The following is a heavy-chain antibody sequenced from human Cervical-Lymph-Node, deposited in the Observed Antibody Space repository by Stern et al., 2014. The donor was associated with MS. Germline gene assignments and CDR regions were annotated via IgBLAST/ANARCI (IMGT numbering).Heavy chain of an antibody. CDR2: MNPNSGNT. Sequence: QVQLGQSGAEVKKPGASVKVSCKASGYTFTNYDVSWVRQATGQGLEWMGWMNPNSGNTASAQRFQGRVTMTRNTSISTAYMEVSSLTSEDTAVYYCARGLNWGNYYDSAYTFDIWGQGTMVTVSS. CDR1: GYTFTNYD. V-gene: IGHV1-8*01. J-gene: IGHJ3*02. CDR3: ARGLNWGNYYDSAYTFDI. D-gene: IGHD3-22*01.